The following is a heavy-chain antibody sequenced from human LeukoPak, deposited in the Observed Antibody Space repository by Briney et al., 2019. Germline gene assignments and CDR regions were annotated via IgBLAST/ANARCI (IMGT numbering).Heavy chain of an antibody. CDR2: ISSSSSYI. CDR3: ARADGDIVATVDY. D-gene: IGHD5-12*01. Sequence: GGSLRLSCAASGITFSSYSMNWVRQAPGKGLEWVSSISSSSSYIYYADSVKGRFTISRDNAKNSLYLQMNSLRAEDTAVYYCARADGDIVATVDYWGQGTLVTVSS. V-gene: IGHV3-21*01. CDR1: GITFSSYS. J-gene: IGHJ4*02.